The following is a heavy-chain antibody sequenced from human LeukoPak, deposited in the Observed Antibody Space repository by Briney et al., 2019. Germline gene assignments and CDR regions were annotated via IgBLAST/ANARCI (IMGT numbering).Heavy chain of an antibody. V-gene: IGHV3-21*01. CDR3: ARAIAAAPLFDAFDI. CDR2: ISSSSSYI. Sequence: GGSLRLSCAASGFTFSSYSMNWVRQAPGKGLEWVSSISSSSSYIYYADSVKGRFTISRDNAKNSLYLQMNSLRAEDTAVYYCARAIAAAPLFDAFDIWGQGTMVTVSS. CDR1: GFTFSSYS. J-gene: IGHJ3*02. D-gene: IGHD6-13*01.